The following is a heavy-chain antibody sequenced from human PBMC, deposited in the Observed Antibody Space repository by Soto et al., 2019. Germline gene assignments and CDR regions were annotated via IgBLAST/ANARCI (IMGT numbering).Heavy chain of an antibody. CDR3: ASLQNSLEYYYYGMDV. V-gene: IGHV3-74*01. CDR2: INSDGSSK. Sequence: EVQLVESGGGLVQPGGSLRLSCAASGFTVSSYWMHWVRQAPGKGLVWVSRINSDGSSKSYADSVKGRFTISRDNAKNTLYLQMNSLRAEDTAVYYCASLQNSLEYYYYGMDVWGQGTTVTVSS. J-gene: IGHJ6*02. CDR1: GFTVSSYW. D-gene: IGHD4-4*01.